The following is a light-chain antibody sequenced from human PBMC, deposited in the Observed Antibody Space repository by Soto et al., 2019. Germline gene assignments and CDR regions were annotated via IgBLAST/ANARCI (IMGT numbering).Light chain of an antibody. Sequence: QSVLTQPASVSGSPGQSITISCTGTSSDVGGYNFVSWYQHHPGKAPKLMIYEVSYRPSGVSNRFSGSKSGSTASLTISGLQAEDEADYYCSSYTSSSTLGVFGTGTKVTAL. CDR2: EVS. CDR3: SSYTSSSTLGV. J-gene: IGLJ1*01. V-gene: IGLV2-14*01. CDR1: SSDVGGYNF.